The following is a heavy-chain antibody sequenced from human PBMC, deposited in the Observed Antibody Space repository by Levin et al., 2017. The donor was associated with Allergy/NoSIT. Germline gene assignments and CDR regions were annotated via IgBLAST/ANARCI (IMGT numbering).Heavy chain of an antibody. D-gene: IGHD3-10*01. J-gene: IGHJ4*02. CDR3: AKGEGSGSYWKERPFDY. V-gene: IGHV3-23*01. CDR1: GFTFSSYA. Sequence: GESLKISCAASGFTFSSYAMSWVRQAPGKGLEWVSGISGSGGSTYYADSVKGRFTISRDNSKNTLYLQMNSLRAEDTAVYYCAKGEGSGSYWKERPFDYWGQGTLVTVSS. CDR2: ISGSGGST.